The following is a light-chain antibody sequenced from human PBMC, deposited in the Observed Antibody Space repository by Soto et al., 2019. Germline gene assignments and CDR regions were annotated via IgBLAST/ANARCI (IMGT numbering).Light chain of an antibody. Sequence: EIVMTQSPATLSVSPGERITISCRASQTVSSNLAWYQQKPGQAPRLLIYNTSTRATGVPAKFSGSGSGTEFTLTIDSLQSEDFVLYYCQQYNSWPRTFGQGTRVEIK. V-gene: IGKV3-15*01. CDR2: NTS. CDR3: QQYNSWPRT. J-gene: IGKJ1*01. CDR1: QTVSSN.